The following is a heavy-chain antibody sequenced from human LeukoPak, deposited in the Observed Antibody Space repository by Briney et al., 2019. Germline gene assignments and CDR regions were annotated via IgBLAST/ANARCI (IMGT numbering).Heavy chain of an antibody. V-gene: IGHV1-46*01. D-gene: IGHD3-22*01. CDR1: GYTFTSYY. J-gene: IGHJ5*02. Sequence: WASVKVSCKASGYTFTSYYMHWVRQAPGQGLEWMGIINPSGGSTSYAQKFQGRVTMTRDTSTSTVYMELSSLRSEGTAVYYCARNGNYYDSSGFGNWFDPWGQGTLVTVSS. CDR3: ARNGNYYDSSGFGNWFDP. CDR2: INPSGGST.